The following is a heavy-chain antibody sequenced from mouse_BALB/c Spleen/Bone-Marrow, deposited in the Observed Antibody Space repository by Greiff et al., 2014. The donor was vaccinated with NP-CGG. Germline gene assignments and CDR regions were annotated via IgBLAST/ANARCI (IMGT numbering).Heavy chain of an antibody. CDR3: TRRGNWDGRNAMDY. J-gene: IGHJ4*01. D-gene: IGHD4-1*01. CDR2: ISSGGHYT. Sequence: DVHLVESGGDLVKPGGSLKLSCAASGFTFSSYGMSWVRQTPDKRLEWVATISSGGHYTYYLDSVKGRFTISRDNAKNTLYLQMSSLKSEDTAMFYCTRRGNWDGRNAMDYWGQGISVTVSS. V-gene: IGHV5-6*02. CDR1: GFTFSSYG.